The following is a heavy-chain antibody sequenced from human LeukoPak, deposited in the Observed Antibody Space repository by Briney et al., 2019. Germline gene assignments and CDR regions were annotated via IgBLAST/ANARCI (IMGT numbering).Heavy chain of an antibody. V-gene: IGHV4-61*01. CDR1: GGSVSSGSNY. CDR2: IYHSGST. Sequence: NPSETLSLTCTVSGGSVSSGSNYWSWIRQPPGKGLEWIGEIYHSGSTNYNPSLQSRVTISVDKSKNQFSLKLSSVTAADTAVYYCARLPHGSGSYYYYGMDVWGQGTTVTVSS. D-gene: IGHD3-10*01. J-gene: IGHJ6*02. CDR3: ARLPHGSGSYYYYGMDV.